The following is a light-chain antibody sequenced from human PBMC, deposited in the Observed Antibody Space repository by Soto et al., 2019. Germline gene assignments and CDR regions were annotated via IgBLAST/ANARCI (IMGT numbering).Light chain of an antibody. CDR2: YAS. J-gene: IGKJ5*01. CDR3: PQYGTSPIT. V-gene: IGKV3D-20*01. CDR1: QSVRSGY. Sequence: EIVLTQSPATLSLSPGERATLSCGASQSVRSGYLAWIQHKPGLAPRFLISYASRRATGIPDRFTGSGSGTNSTLTTSRLEPEDPAVDYCPQYGTSPITFGQGTRLEIK.